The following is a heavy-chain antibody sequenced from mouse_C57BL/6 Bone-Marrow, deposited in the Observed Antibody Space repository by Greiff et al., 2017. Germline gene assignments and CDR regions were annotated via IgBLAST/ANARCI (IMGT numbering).Heavy chain of an antibody. J-gene: IGHJ2*01. Sequence: QVQLQQPGAELVRPGASVTLSCKASGYTFTDYEMHWVKQTPVHGLEWIGAIDPETGGTAYNQKFKGKAILTADKSSSTAYMELRSLTSEDSAVYYCTLTTVVATGYFDYWGQGTTLTGSS. CDR2: IDPETGGT. CDR3: TLTTVVATGYFDY. V-gene: IGHV1-15*01. CDR1: GYTFTDYE. D-gene: IGHD1-1*01.